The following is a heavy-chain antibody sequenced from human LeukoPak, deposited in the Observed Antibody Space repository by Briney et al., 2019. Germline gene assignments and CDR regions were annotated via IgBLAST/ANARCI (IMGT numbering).Heavy chain of an antibody. J-gene: IGHJ4*02. CDR2: IYSSGSS. V-gene: IGHV4-4*07. CDR1: GGSISSYY. CDR3: ARINSGSFDY. Sequence: SETQSLTCTVSGGSISSYYWSWSRQPAGKGLEWIGRIYSSGSSNYNPSLKGRVTMSVDTSKNQFSLKLTSVTAADTAVYYCARINSGSFDYWGQGTLLTVSS. D-gene: IGHD1-26*01.